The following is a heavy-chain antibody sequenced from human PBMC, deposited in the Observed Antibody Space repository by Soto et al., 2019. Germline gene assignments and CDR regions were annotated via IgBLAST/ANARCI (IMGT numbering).Heavy chain of an antibody. CDR3: AKDLGGYYSYYFDY. J-gene: IGHJ4*02. CDR2: ISYDGSNK. D-gene: IGHD3-22*01. V-gene: IGHV3-30*18. CDR1: GFSFDDYA. Sequence: GGSLRLSCAASGFSFDDYAMHWVPQAPGKGLEWVVVISYDGSNKYYADSVKGRFTISRDNSKNTLYLQMNSLRAEDTAVYYCAKDLGGYYSYYFDYWGQGTLVTVCS.